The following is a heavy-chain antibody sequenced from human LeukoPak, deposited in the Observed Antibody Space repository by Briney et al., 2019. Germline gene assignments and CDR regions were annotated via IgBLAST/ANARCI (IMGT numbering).Heavy chain of an antibody. V-gene: IGHV1-46*01. CDR1: GYAFTSYY. D-gene: IGHD4-17*01. CDR3: ARDITVPPFDP. J-gene: IGHJ5*02. Sequence: GASVKVSCKASGYAFTSYYMHWVRQAPGQGLEWMGIINPSGGSTSYAQKFQGRVTMTRDTSTSTAYMELSSLRSEDTAVYYCARDITVPPFDPWGQGTLVTVSS. CDR2: INPSGGST.